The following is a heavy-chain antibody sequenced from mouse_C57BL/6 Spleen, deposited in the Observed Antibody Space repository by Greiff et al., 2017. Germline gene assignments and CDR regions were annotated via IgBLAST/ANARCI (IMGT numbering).Heavy chain of an antibody. CDR1: GFTFSSYG. CDR2: ISSGGSYT. CDR3: ARQYGNYGYAMDY. Sequence: EVQLVESGGDLVKPGGSLKLSCAASGFTFSSYGMSWVRQTPDKRLEWVATISSGGSYTYYPDSVKGRFTISRDNAKNTLYLQMSSLKSEDTAMYYCARQYGNYGYAMDYWGQGTAVTVSS. D-gene: IGHD2-1*01. J-gene: IGHJ4*01. V-gene: IGHV5-6*01.